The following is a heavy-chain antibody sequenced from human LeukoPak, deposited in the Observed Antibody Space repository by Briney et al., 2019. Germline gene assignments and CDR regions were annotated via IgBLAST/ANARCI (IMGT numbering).Heavy chain of an antibody. CDR1: GFTFSSYG. Sequence: GGSLRLSCAASGFTFSSYGMHWVRQAPGKGLEWVAFIRYDGSNKYYADSVKGQFTISRDNSKNTLYLQMNSLRAEDTAVYYCAKERDTAMVTIDYWGQGTLVTVSS. V-gene: IGHV3-30*02. CDR3: AKERDTAMVTIDY. D-gene: IGHD5-18*01. CDR2: IRYDGSNK. J-gene: IGHJ4*02.